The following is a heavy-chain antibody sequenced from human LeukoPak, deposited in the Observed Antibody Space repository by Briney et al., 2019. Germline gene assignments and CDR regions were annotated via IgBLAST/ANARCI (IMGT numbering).Heavy chain of an antibody. CDR2: ISSSSSTI. CDR3: ARAPYGSGLDS. CDR1: GFTFSRRH. D-gene: IGHD3-10*01. J-gene: IGHJ4*02. V-gene: IGHV3-48*04. Sequence: GGSLRLSCAASGFTFSRRHMDWVRQAPGKGLEWLSYISSSSSTIYYADSVRGRFTISRDDAKNSLYLQMNSLRAEDTAVYYCARAPYGSGLDSWGQGTLVTVSS.